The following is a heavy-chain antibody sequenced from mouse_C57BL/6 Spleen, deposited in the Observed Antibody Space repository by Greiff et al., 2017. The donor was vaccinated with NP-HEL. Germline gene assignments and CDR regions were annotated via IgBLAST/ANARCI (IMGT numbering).Heavy chain of an antibody. V-gene: IGHV5-9-1*02. CDR1: GFTFSSYA. J-gene: IGHJ1*03. Sequence: EVKLMESGEGLVKPGGSLKLSCAASGFTFSSYAMSWVRQTPEKRLEWVAYISSGGDYIYYADTVKGRFTISRDNARNTLYLQMSSLKSEDTAMYYCTRTVVDWYFDVWGTGTTVTVSS. CDR3: TRTVVDWYFDV. CDR2: ISSGGDYI. D-gene: IGHD1-1*01.